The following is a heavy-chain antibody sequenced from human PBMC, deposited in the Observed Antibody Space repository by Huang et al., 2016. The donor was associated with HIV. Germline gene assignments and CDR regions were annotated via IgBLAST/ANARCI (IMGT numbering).Heavy chain of an antibody. Sequence: QVQLVQSGAEVKKPGASVKVSCRTSGYIFTDYYIHWVRQAPGQGLELMGWVNPKSVATNQAQRGQGRLHMTTDTSTSAVYMELANLRSDDTAVYYCARAVVRGLIIRFDPWGQGTLVTVSS. CDR2: VNPKSVAT. CDR1: GYIFTDYY. J-gene: IGHJ5*02. V-gene: IGHV1-2*02. D-gene: IGHD3-10*01. CDR3: ARAVVRGLIIRFDP.